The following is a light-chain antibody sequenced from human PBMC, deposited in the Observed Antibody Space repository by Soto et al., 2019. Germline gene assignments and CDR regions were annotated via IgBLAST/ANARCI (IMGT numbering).Light chain of an antibody. CDR3: QQYDNWWT. CDR1: QSVSNN. CDR2: GAS. V-gene: IGKV3-15*01. J-gene: IGKJ1*01. Sequence: EIVMTQSPATLSVSPGERATLSCRASQSVSNNLAWYQKKPGQAPRLLIYGASTRATGIAARFSVGGSGTEFTLTIRSLQSEDFAVYYCQQYDNWWTFGEGTRVEIK.